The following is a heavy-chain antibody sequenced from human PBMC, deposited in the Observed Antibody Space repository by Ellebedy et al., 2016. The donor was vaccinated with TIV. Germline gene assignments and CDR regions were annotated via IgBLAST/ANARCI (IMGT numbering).Heavy chain of an antibody. CDR1: GFTFSSYS. V-gene: IGHV3-48*04. D-gene: IGHD2-2*01. CDR3: AREGYCSSTSCYESAFDI. J-gene: IGHJ3*02. Sequence: GESLKISCAASGFTFSSYSMNWVRQAPGKGLEWVSYISSSSSTIYYADSVKGRFTISRDNAKNSLYLQMNSLRAEDTAVYYCAREGYCSSTSCYESAFDIWGQGTMVTVSS. CDR2: ISSSSSTI.